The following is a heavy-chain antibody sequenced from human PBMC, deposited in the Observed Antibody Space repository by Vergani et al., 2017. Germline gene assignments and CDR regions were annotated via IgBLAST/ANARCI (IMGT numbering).Heavy chain of an antibody. CDR2: IKQDGSEK. D-gene: IGHD6-13*01. Sequence: EVQMVESGGGLVKPGGSLRLSCVASGFTFSSYWMSWVRQAPGKGLEWVANIKQDGSEKYYVDSVKGRFTISRDNAKNSLYRQMNSLRAEATAVYYCASTTPIAWEDYLDYWGQGTLVTVSS. J-gene: IGHJ4*02. CDR3: ASTTPIAWEDYLDY. CDR1: GFTFSSYW. V-gene: IGHV3-7*01.